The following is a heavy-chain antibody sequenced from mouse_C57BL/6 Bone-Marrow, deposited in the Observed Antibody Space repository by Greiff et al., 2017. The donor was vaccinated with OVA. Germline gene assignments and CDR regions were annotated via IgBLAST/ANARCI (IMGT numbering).Heavy chain of an antibody. Sequence: EVNLVESGGGLVQPGGSLKLSCAASGFTFSDYYMYWVRQTPEKRLEWVAYISNGGGSTYYPDTVKGRFTISRDNAKNTLYLQMSRLKSEDTAMYYCASPNWDVGAMDYWGQGTSVTVSS. CDR3: ASPNWDVGAMDY. CDR1: GFTFSDYY. CDR2: ISNGGGST. D-gene: IGHD4-1*02. V-gene: IGHV5-12*01. J-gene: IGHJ4*01.